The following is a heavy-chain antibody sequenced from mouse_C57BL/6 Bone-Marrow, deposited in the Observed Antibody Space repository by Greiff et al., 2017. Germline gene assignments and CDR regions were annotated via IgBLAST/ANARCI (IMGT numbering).Heavy chain of an antibody. J-gene: IGHJ2*01. V-gene: IGHV1-67*01. CDR2: VTTYSGNT. Sequence: VQLQQSGPELVRSGVSVKITCKGSGYTFTDYAMHWVKQSHAKSLEWIGVVTTYSGNTNYNQKFKGKATMTVDKSSSTAYMELARLTSEDSAIYYCARGVGRWYFDYWGQGTTLTVSS. CDR1: GYTFTDYA. CDR3: ARGVGRWYFDY. D-gene: IGHD4-1*01.